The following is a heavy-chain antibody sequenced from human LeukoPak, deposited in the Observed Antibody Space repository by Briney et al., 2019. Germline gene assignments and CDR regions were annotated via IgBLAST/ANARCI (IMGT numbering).Heavy chain of an antibody. CDR3: ARGQTYSGRIFDY. V-gene: IGHV6-1*01. CDR1: VGGVSSTTAA. J-gene: IGHJ4*02. Sequence: SQTLSLTFAISVGGVSSTTAAWNWIRQSPSRGLEWLGRTYYRSRWYSDFAEYVKSRITIDPDTSKNQFSLQLNSVTPDDKAVYFCARGQTYSGRIFDYWGQGTLVTVSS. D-gene: IGHD1-26*01. CDR2: TYYRSRWYS.